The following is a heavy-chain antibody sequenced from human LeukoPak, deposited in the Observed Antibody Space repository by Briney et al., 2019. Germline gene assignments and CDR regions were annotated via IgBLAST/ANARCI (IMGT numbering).Heavy chain of an antibody. D-gene: IGHD7-27*01. CDR1: GDSVSSNSAV. CDR2: TYYRSKWYN. V-gene: IGHV6-1*01. Sequence: SQTLSLTCAISGDSVSSNSAVWNWIRQSPSRGLEWLGRTYYRSKWYNDYAVSVKSRITNNPDTSKNQLSLQVNSVTPEDTAVYYCSRELPWGPSDYWGQGTLVTVSS. CDR3: SRELPWGPSDY. J-gene: IGHJ4*02.